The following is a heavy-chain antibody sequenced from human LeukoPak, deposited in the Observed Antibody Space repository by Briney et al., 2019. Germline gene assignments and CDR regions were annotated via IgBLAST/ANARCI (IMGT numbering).Heavy chain of an antibody. CDR1: GFTFSSYG. CDR2: ISYDGSNK. CDR3: ARGGWGYYGSGSFNDAFDV. V-gene: IGHV3-30*03. Sequence: PGRSLRLSCAASGFTFSSYGMHWVRQAPGKGLEWVAVISYDGSNKYYADSAKGRFTISRDNSKNTLYLQMNSLRAEDTAVYYCARGGWGYYGSGSFNDAFDVWGQGTMVTVSS. J-gene: IGHJ3*01. D-gene: IGHD3-10*01.